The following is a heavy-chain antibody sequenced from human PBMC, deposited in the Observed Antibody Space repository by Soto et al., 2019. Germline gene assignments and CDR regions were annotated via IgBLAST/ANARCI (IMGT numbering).Heavy chain of an antibody. CDR3: ARGGGDLYTPFDS. J-gene: IGHJ4*02. CDR1: GGSISSSSYY. CDR2: IYYTGST. V-gene: IGHV4-39*02. Sequence: QLQLQESGPGLVKPSETLSLTCTVSGGSISSSSYYWGWIRQPPGKGLEWIGTIYYTGSTYSNPSLKSRVTISVDTSNNHCSLKLSSVTAADTAVYYCARGGGDLYTPFDSWGQGTLVTVSS. D-gene: IGHD4-17*01.